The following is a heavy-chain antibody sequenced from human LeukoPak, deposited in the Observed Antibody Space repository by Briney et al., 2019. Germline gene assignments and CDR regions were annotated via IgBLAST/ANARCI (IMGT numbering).Heavy chain of an antibody. CDR2: INPNSGGT. D-gene: IGHD6-19*01. CDR1: GYTFTGYY. CDR3: ARDRTRTGYSSGWYHDY. V-gene: IGHV1-2*02. J-gene: IGHJ4*02. Sequence: ASVKVSCKASGYTFTGYYMHWVRQAPGQGLEWMGWINPNSGGTNYAQKFQGRVTMTRDTSISTAYMELSRLRSDNTAVYYCARDRTRTGYSSGWYHDYWGQGTLVTVSS.